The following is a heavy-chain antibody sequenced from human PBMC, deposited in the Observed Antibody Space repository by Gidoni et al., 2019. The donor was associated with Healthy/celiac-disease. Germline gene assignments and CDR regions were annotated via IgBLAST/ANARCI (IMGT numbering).Heavy chain of an antibody. CDR3: ARDSWGYYYASGSYPPGDV. Sequence: EVQLVESGGGLVKPGGSLRLSCAASGFTFSSYSMNWVRQAPGKGLEWVSSITSSSSYIYYADSVKGRFTISRDNAKNSLYLQMNSLRAEDTAVYYCARDSWGYYYASGSYPPGDVWGQGTTVTVSS. J-gene: IGHJ6*02. D-gene: IGHD3-10*01. CDR2: ITSSSSYI. V-gene: IGHV3-21*01. CDR1: GFTFSSYS.